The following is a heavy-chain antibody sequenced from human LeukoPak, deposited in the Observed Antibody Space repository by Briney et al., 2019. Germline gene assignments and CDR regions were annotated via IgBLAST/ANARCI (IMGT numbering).Heavy chain of an antibody. CDR3: ARRYYDFWSGYHEPIDY. J-gene: IGHJ4*02. CDR1: GFTFSNYA. Sequence: GSLRLSCAASGFTFSNYAMTWVRQAPGKGLEWIGEINHSGSTNYNPSLKSRVTTSVDTSKNQFSLKLSSVTAADTAVYYCARRYYDFWSGYHEPIDYWGQGTLVTVSS. CDR2: INHSGST. V-gene: IGHV4-34*01. D-gene: IGHD3-3*01.